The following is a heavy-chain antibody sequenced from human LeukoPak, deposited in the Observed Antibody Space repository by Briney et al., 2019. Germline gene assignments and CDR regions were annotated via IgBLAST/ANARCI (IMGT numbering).Heavy chain of an antibody. V-gene: IGHV3-43*02. CDR2: ITGNGVST. D-gene: IGHD6-13*01. J-gene: IGHJ5*02. Sequence: GGSLRLSCAPSGLTFEVYGVHWARQAPGKGLEWVSLITGNGVSTYYADSVKGRFTISRDNSKNSLYLQMNSLRTEDTALYYCAKCVYSNIYYWFDPWGQGTLVSVSS. CDR3: AKCVYSNIYYWFDP. CDR1: GLTFEVYG.